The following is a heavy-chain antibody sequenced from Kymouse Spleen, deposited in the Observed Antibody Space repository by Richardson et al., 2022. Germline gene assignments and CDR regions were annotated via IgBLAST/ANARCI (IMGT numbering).Heavy chain of an antibody. CDR2: ISGSGGST. CDR1: GFTFSSYA. Sequence: EVQLVESGGGLVQPGGSLRLSCAASGFTFSSYAMSWVRQAPGKGLEWVSAISGSGGSTYYADSVKGRFTISRDNSKNTLYLQMNSLRAEDTAVYYCAKAGTVSYGYYYGMDVWGQGTTVTVSS. D-gene: IGHD3-10*01,IGHD4-17*01,IGHD4-23*01. V-gene: IGHV3-23*04. CDR3: AKAGTVSYGYYYGMDV. J-gene: IGHJ6*02.